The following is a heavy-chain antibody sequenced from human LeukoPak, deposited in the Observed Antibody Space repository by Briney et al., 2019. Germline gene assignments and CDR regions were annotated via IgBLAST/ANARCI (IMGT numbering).Heavy chain of an antibody. CDR1: GGSLNGDY. CDR3: ARLKCSSTSCFYYYYMDV. J-gene: IGHJ6*03. Sequence: SETLSLTCAVYGGSLNGDYWSWIRQPPGKGLEWIGEINHSGRTNYKPSLKSRVTISVDTSKNQFSLKLNSVTAADTAVYYCARLKCSSTSCFYYYYMDVWGKGTTVTISS. V-gene: IGHV4-34*01. CDR2: INHSGRT. D-gene: IGHD2-2*01.